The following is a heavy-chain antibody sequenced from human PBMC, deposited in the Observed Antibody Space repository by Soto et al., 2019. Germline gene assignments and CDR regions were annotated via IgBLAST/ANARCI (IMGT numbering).Heavy chain of an antibody. V-gene: IGHV3-73*01. CDR3: TRHFPEDIVLVPAAFPLDY. J-gene: IGHJ4*02. CDR2: IRSKANSYAT. CDR1: GFTFSGSA. Sequence: PGGSLRPSCAASGFTFSGSAMHWVRQASGKGLEWVGRIRSKANSYATAYAASVKGRFTISRDGSKNTAYLQMNNLKTEDTAVYYCTRHFPEDIVLVPAAFPLDYWGQGTLVTVSS. D-gene: IGHD2-2*01.